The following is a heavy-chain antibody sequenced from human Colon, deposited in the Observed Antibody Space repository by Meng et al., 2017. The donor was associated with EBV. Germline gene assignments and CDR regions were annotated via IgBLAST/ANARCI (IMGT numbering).Heavy chain of an antibody. CDR1: GGSLSSRNW. D-gene: IGHD2-21*02. CDR2: IYHSGST. CDR3: ARVGAYCGGDCYHPR. Sequence: QGCLTEPGPGVVRPSGTRSRTCAVSGGSLSSRNWWSWVRQPPGKGLEWIGEIYHSGSTNYNPSLKSRVTISVDESKNQFSLRLSSVTAADTAVYYCARVGAYCGGDCYHPRWGQGTLVTVSS. J-gene: IGHJ4*02. V-gene: IGHV4-4*02.